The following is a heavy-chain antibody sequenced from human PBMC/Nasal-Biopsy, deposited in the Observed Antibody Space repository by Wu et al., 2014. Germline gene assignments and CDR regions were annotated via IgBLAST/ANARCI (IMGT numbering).Heavy chain of an antibody. CDR1: GGSISSGSFY. Sequence: TLSLTCTVSGGSISSGSFYWSWIRQPAGKGLEWIGRGYTSGSTYSNPSLKSRVTISVDTSKNQFSLELSSVTAADTAVYYCARDRMEDVVVTGIKGNYGMDVWGQGTTVTVSS. V-gene: IGHV4-61*02. D-gene: IGHD2-21*02. CDR3: ARDRMEDVVVTGIKGNYGMDV. CDR2: GYTSGST. J-gene: IGHJ6*02.